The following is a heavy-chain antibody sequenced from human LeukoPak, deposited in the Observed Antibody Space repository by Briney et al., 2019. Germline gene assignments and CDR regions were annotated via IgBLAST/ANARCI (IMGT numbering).Heavy chain of an antibody. CDR2: ISYDGSNK. Sequence: GRSLRLSCAASGFTFSSYAMHWVRQAPGKGLEWVTVISYDGSNKYYADSVKGRFTISRDNSKNTLYLRMNSLRAEDTAVYYCASPTVAGTPYFDYWGQGTLVTVSS. CDR3: ASPTVAGTPYFDY. CDR1: GFTFSSYA. V-gene: IGHV3-30*04. J-gene: IGHJ4*02. D-gene: IGHD6-19*01.